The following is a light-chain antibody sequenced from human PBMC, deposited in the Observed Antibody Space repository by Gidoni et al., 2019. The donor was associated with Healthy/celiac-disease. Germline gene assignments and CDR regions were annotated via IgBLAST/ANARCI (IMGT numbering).Light chain of an antibody. V-gene: IGKV4-1*01. CDR1: QSVLYRSNNKKY. Sequence: DIVMTQSPDSLAVSLGERATINCKSSQSVLYRSNNKKYLAWYQQKPGQPPKRLIYWASTRESGVPDRFSGSGSGTDFTLTISSLQAEDVAVYYCQQYYSTPPTFGQGTKVEIK. CDR3: QQYYSTPPT. CDR2: WAS. J-gene: IGKJ1*01.